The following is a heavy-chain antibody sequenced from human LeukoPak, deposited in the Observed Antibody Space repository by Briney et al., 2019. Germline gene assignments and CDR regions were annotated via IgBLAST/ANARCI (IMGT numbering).Heavy chain of an antibody. J-gene: IGHJ4*02. CDR2: IYYSGTT. CDR3: VAYGDYDAAKIDY. Sequence: SETLSLTCTVSGGSISSSSYYWGWIRQPPGKGLEWIGSIYYSGTTYYNPSLKSRVTISVDTSKNQFSLKLNSVTAADTAVYYCVAYGDYDAAKIDYWGQGTLVTVSS. D-gene: IGHD4-17*01. CDR1: GGSISSSSYY. V-gene: IGHV4-39*01.